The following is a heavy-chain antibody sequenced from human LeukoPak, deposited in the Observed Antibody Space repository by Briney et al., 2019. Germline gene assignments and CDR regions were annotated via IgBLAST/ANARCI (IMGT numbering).Heavy chain of an antibody. Sequence: PSETLSLTCTVSGYSLSSAYYWGWIRQPPGKGLEWIGIIYHSGSTYYNPSLKSRVTISVDTSKNQFSLKLSSVTAADTAMYYCARFGELYGGKWSDPWGQGTLVIVSS. J-gene: IGHJ5*02. V-gene: IGHV4-38-2*02. CDR3: ARFGELYGGKWSDP. D-gene: IGHD3-10*01. CDR2: IYHSGST. CDR1: GYSLSSAYY.